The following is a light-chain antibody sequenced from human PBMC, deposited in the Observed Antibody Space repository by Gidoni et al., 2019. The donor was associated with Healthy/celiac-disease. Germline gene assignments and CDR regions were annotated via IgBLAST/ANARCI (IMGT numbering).Light chain of an antibody. J-gene: IGLJ1*01. CDR3: SSYTSSSTSPYV. CDR1: SSDVGGYNY. V-gene: IGLV2-14*01. Sequence: QSALTPPASVSGSPGQSITISCTGTSSDVGGYNYVSWYQQHPGKAPKLMIYDVSNRPSGVSNRFSGSKSGNTASLTISGLQAEDEADYYCSSYTSSSTSPYVFGTGTKVTVL. CDR2: DVS.